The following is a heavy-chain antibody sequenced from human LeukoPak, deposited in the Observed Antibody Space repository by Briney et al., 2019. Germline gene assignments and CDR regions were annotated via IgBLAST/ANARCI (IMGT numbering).Heavy chain of an antibody. Sequence: SQTLSLTCTVSGGSISSGSYYWSWIRQPAGKGLEWIGRIYSSGSTNYNPSLKSRVTISLDTSKNQFSLKLSSVTAADTAVYCCARGRGEGRGIAMVRGVRAPSYNWFDPWGHGTQVTVSS. J-gene: IGHJ5*02. CDR3: ARGRGEGRGIAMVRGVRAPSYNWFDP. V-gene: IGHV4-61*02. CDR2: IYSSGST. D-gene: IGHD3-10*01. CDR1: GGSISSGSYY.